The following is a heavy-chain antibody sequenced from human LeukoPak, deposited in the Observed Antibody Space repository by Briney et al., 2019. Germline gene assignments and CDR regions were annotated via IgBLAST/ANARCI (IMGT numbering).Heavy chain of an antibody. CDR1: GGSISSSSYY. CDR3: ARDQDYYGSGSYGPDY. D-gene: IGHD3-10*01. V-gene: IGHV4-39*07. CDR2: IYHSGST. Sequence: SSETLSLTCTVSGGSISSSSYYWGWIRQPPGKGLEWIGSIYHSGSTFYNPSLKSRVTMSVDTSKNQFSLKLSSVTAADTAVYYCARDQDYYGSGSYGPDYWGQGTLVTVSS. J-gene: IGHJ4*02.